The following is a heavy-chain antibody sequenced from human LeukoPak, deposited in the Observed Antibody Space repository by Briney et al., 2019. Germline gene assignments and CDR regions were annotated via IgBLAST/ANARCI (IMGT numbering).Heavy chain of an antibody. D-gene: IGHD3-10*01. CDR2: ISGSGGST. Sequence: PGGSLRLSCAASGFTFSSYAMSWVRQAPGKGLEWVSAISGSGGSTYYADSVKGRFTISRDNSKNTLYLQMNSLRAEDTAVYYCARERGTTYYYGSGSPQPLSYYYGMDVWGQGTTVTVSS. CDR3: ARERGTTYYYGSGSPQPLSYYYGMDV. CDR1: GFTFSSYA. V-gene: IGHV3-23*01. J-gene: IGHJ6*02.